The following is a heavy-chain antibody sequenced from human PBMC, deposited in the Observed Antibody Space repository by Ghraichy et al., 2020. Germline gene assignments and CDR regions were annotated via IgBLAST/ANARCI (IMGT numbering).Heavy chain of an antibody. CDR1: GGSFSGYY. CDR2: INHSGST. J-gene: IGHJ4*02. D-gene: IGHD4-17*01. V-gene: IGHV4-34*01. Sequence: SETLSLTCAVYGGSFSGYYWSWIRQPPGKGLEWIGEINHSGSTNYNPSLKSRVTISVDTSKNQFSLKLSSVTAADTAVYYCARLRVRAPRPTTVTPSDYWGQGTLVTVSS. CDR3: ARLRVRAPRPTTVTPSDY.